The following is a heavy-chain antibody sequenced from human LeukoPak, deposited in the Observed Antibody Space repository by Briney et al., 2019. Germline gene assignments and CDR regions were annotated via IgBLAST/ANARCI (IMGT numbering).Heavy chain of an antibody. D-gene: IGHD6-6*01. J-gene: IGHJ4*02. CDR2: IYYSGST. V-gene: IGHV4-59*08. Sequence: PSETLSLTCSVSRGSISSNYWSWVRQPPGKRLEWIGYIYYSGSTTYNPSLKSRVTISLDTSKNQFSLKLRSVTAADTAVYYCARHREFSSSGNYFDYWGQGTLVTVSS. CDR3: ARHREFSSSGNYFDY. CDR1: RGSISSNY.